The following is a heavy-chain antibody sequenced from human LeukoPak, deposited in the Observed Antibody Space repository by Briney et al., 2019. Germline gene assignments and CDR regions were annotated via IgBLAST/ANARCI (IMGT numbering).Heavy chain of an antibody. CDR3: ATTVGATNDAFDI. J-gene: IGHJ3*02. D-gene: IGHD1-26*01. Sequence: SVKVSCKVSGYTLTELSMHWVRQAPGKGLEWMGGFDPEDGETIYAQKFRGRVTMTEGTSTDTAYMELSSLRSEDTAVYYCATTVGATNDAFDIWGQGTMVTVSS. CDR1: GYTLTELS. CDR2: FDPEDGET. V-gene: IGHV1-24*01.